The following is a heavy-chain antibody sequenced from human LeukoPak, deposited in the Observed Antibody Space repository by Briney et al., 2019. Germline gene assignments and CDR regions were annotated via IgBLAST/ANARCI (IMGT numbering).Heavy chain of an antibody. CDR1: GGSFSGYY. Sequence: NTSETLSLTCAVYGGSFSGYYWSWIRQPPGKGLEWIGEINHSGSTNYNPSLKSRLTISVDTSKNQFSLKLNFVTAADTAMYYCARMFRSSWYINWFDPWGQGTLVTVSS. CDR3: ARMFRSSWYINWFDP. D-gene: IGHD6-13*01. J-gene: IGHJ5*02. V-gene: IGHV4-34*01. CDR2: INHSGST.